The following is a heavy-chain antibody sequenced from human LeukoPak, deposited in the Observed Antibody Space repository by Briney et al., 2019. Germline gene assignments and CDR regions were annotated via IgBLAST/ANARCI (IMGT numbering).Heavy chain of an antibody. V-gene: IGHV4-30-4*01. CDR3: ARALNPATKFAPPDY. D-gene: IGHD4-11*01. Sequence: PSQTLSLTCTVSGGSISSGDYYWSWIRDPPGKGLEWIGYIYYSGSTYYNPSLKSRLTLSIDTSKHQFSLKLSSVTAADTAVYYCARALNPATKFAPPDYWGQGTLVTVSS. J-gene: IGHJ4*02. CDR1: GGSISSGDYY. CDR2: IYYSGST.